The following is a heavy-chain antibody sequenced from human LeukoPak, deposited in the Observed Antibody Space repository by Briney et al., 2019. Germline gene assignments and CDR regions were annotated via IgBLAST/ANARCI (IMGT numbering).Heavy chain of an antibody. CDR1: GYTFTSYY. D-gene: IGHD3-16*01. Sequence: GASVKVSCKASGYTFTSYYMHWVRQAPGQGLEWMGIINPSGGSTSYAQKFQGRVTMTRDTSTSTVYMELSSLRSEDTAVYYCAKVVRGLYVPQDFDYWGQGTLVTVSS. J-gene: IGHJ4*02. CDR2: INPSGGST. CDR3: AKVVRGLYVPQDFDY. V-gene: IGHV1-46*01.